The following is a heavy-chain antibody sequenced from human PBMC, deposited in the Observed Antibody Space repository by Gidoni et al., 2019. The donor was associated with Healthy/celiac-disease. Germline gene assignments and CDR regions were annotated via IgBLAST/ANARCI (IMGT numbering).Heavy chain of an antibody. Sequence: EVQLLESGGGLVQPGGSLRLSCAASGFTFSSYAMSWVRQAPGKGLEWVSAISGSGGSTYYADSVKGRFTISRDNSKNTLYLQMNSLRAEDTAVYYCAKDPSLAGIAVAGTRMDYFDYWGQGTLVTVSS. D-gene: IGHD6-19*01. J-gene: IGHJ4*02. CDR3: AKDPSLAGIAVAGTRMDYFDY. CDR2: ISGSGGST. V-gene: IGHV3-23*01. CDR1: GFTFSSYA.